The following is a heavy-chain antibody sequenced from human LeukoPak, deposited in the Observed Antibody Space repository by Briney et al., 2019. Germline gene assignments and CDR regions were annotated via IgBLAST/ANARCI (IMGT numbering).Heavy chain of an antibody. D-gene: IGHD2-2*01. CDR2: INHSGST. CDR1: GGSLSGYY. Sequence: SETLSLTCAVYGGSLSGYYWSWIRQPPGKGLEWIGEINHSGSTNYNPSLKSRFTISVDTSKTQFSLNLSSVTAADTAVYYCARDVVVVPAAIHYGMDVWGQGTTVTVSS. J-gene: IGHJ6*02. CDR3: ARDVVVVPAAIHYGMDV. V-gene: IGHV4-34*01.